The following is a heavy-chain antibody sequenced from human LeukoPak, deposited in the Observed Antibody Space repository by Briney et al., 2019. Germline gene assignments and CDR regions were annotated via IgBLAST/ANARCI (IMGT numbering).Heavy chain of an antibody. CDR1: GGSISSSSYY. Sequence: PSETLSLTCTVSGGSISSSSYYWGWIRQPPGKGLEWIGSIYYSGSTYYNPSLKSRVTMSVDTSKNQFSLKLSSVTAADTAVYYCARHLIYCSSTSCSQPHYWGQGTLVTVSS. CDR2: IYYSGST. V-gene: IGHV4-39*01. D-gene: IGHD2-2*01. CDR3: ARHLIYCSSTSCSQPHY. J-gene: IGHJ4*02.